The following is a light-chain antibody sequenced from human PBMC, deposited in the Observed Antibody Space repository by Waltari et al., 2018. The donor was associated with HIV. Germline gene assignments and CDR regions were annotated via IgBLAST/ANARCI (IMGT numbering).Light chain of an antibody. CDR3: HQYGSSPRT. CDR1: NSLNSTY. Sequence: RASNSLNSTYFASDKQQPGQTPRLLIYGASSRAIGIPDRFSGSGSGTDFTLTISRLEPGDFAVYYCHQYGSSPRTFGQGTKVDIK. J-gene: IGKJ1*01. V-gene: IGKV3-20*01. CDR2: GAS.